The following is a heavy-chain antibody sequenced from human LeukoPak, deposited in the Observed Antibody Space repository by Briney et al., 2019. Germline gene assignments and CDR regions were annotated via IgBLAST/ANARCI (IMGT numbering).Heavy chain of an antibody. V-gene: IGHV4-39*01. CDR2: IYYSGRT. CDR3: ARRRYYDGSGYLE. J-gene: IGHJ1*01. CDR1: GDSISRSDSY. Sequence: PSETLSLTCSVSGDSISRSDSYWDWIRQPPGKGLEWIVTIYYSGRTYYSPSLNSRVTMSVDTSSNQFSLNLRSVTAADTAVYYCARRRYYDGSGYLEWGQGTLLSVSS. D-gene: IGHD3-22*01.